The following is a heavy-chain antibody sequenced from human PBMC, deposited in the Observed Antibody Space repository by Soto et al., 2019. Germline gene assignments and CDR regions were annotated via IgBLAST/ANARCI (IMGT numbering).Heavy chain of an antibody. V-gene: IGHV1-69*01. J-gene: IGHJ6*02. CDR3: ARGKSPDSSGPPDYYYGMDV. CDR2: IIPIFGTA. D-gene: IGHD3-22*01. Sequence: QVQLVQSGAEVKKPGSSVKVSCKASGGTFSSYAISWVRQAPGQGLEWMGGIIPIFGTANYAQKSQGRVKVTADEXTXXXXXXXXXXXXXXXXXYYCARGKSPDSSGPPDYYYGMDVWGQGTTVTVSS. CDR1: GGTFSSYA.